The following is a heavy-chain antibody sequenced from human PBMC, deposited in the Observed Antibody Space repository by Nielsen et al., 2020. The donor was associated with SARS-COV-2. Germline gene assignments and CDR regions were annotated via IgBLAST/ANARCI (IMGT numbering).Heavy chain of an antibody. CDR3: ARDEGSGWTY. D-gene: IGHD6-19*01. J-gene: IGHJ4*02. Sequence: WVRQAPGQGLEWMGWINPNSGGTNYAQKFQGWVTMTRDTSISTAYMELSRLRSDDTAVYYCARDEGSGWTYWGQGTLVTVSS. CDR2: INPNSGGT. V-gene: IGHV1-2*04.